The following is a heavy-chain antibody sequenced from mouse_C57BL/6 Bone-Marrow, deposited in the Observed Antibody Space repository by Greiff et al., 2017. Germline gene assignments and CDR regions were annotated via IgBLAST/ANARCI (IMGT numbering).Heavy chain of an antibody. CDR1: GYTFTDYY. D-gene: IGHD2-2*01. Sequence: EVQLQQSGPELVKPGASVKISCKASGYTFTDYYMNWVKQSHGKSLEWIGDINPNNGGTSYNQKFKGKATLTVDKSSSTAYMELRSLTSEDSAVYYCANRWLRRGFYYAMDYWGQGTSVTVSS. CDR3: ANRWLRRGFYYAMDY. V-gene: IGHV1-26*01. CDR2: INPNNGGT. J-gene: IGHJ4*01.